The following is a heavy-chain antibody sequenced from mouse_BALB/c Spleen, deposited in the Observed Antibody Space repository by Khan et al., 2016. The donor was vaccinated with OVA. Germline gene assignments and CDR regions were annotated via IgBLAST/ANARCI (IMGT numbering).Heavy chain of an antibody. V-gene: IGHV2-5*01. D-gene: IGHD1-1*01. CDR2: IWRGGST. J-gene: IGHJ4*01. CDR1: GFSLTSYG. Sequence: QMQLEESGPGLVQPSQSLSITCTVSGFSLTSYGVHWVRQSPGKGLEWLGVIWRGGSTDYNAAFMSRLSITKDNSKSQVFFKMNSLQADDTAIYYCAKNYYGSSYAMDYWGQGTSVTVSS. CDR3: AKNYYGSSYAMDY.